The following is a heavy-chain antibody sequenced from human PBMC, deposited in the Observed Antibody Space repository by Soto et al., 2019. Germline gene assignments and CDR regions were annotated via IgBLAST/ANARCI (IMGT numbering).Heavy chain of an antibody. CDR3: ARSVFP. CDR1: GGSISSGGYY. J-gene: IGHJ5*02. V-gene: IGHV4-31*03. CDR2: IYYIGST. Sequence: QVQLQESGPGLVKPSQTLSLTCTVSGGSISSGGYYWNWIRQHPGKGMEWIGYIYYIGSTYYNPSLKIRVTISIDTSKNQFSLRLSSVTAADTAVYYCARSVFPWGQGTLVTVSS.